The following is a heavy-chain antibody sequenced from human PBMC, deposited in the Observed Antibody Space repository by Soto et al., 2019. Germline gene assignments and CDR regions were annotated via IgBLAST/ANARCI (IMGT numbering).Heavy chain of an antibody. J-gene: IGHJ6*02. Sequence: GGSLRLSCTASGFTFSIYAMTWVRQAPGKGLEWVSAISGSGGSTYYTDSVKGRFTISRDNSRNTLFLQMNSLRAEDTAVYYCAKGAFGTTLTRQLNFFYYYGMDVWGQGTTVTVSS. D-gene: IGHD4-17*01. CDR3: AKGAFGTTLTRQLNFFYYYGMDV. CDR2: ISGSGGST. CDR1: GFTFSIYA. V-gene: IGHV3-23*01.